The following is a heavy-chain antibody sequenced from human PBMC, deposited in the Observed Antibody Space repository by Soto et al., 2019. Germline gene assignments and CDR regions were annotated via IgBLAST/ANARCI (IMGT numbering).Heavy chain of an antibody. CDR1: GGSISSGGYS. CDR2: IYYGST. J-gene: IGHJ3*02. CDR3: ARTPDI. V-gene: IGHV4-30-2*01. Sequence: PSETLSLTCAVSGGSISSGGYSWSWVRQPPGKGLEWIGYIYYGSTYYNPSLKSRVTISVDRSKNQFSLRLSSVTAADTPVYYCARTPDIWGQGTMVTVSS.